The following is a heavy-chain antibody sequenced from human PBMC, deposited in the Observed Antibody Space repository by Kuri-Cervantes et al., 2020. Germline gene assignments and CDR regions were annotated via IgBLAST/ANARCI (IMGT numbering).Heavy chain of an antibody. CDR2: IYHSGST. CDR3: AEHRDYYDSSGYLIGWSDP. Sequence: SETLSLTCTVSGGSISSSSYYWGWIRQPPGKGLGWIGSIYHSGSTYYNPSLKSRVTISVDTSKNQFSLKLSSVTAADTAVYYCAEHRDYYDSSGYLIGWSDPWGQGTLVTVSS. CDR1: GGSISSSSYY. V-gene: IGHV4-39*07. J-gene: IGHJ5*02. D-gene: IGHD3-22*01.